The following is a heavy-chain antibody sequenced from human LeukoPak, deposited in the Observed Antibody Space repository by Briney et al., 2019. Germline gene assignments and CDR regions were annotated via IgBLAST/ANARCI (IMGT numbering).Heavy chain of an antibody. Sequence: SVKVSCKASGGTFSSYAISWVRQAPGQGLEWMGGIIPIFGTANYAQKFQGRVTITTDESTSTAYMELSSLRSEDTAVYYCARNSGSYDAFDIWGQGTMVTVSS. V-gene: IGHV1-69*05. J-gene: IGHJ3*02. CDR2: IIPIFGTA. CDR1: GGTFSSYA. D-gene: IGHD1-26*01. CDR3: ARNSGSYDAFDI.